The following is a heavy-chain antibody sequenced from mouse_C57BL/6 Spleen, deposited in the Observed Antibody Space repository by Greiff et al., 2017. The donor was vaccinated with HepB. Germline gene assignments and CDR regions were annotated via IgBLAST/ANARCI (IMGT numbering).Heavy chain of an antibody. Sequence: EVKLVESGGGLVKPGGSLKLSCAASGFTFSSYAMSWVRQTPEKRLEWVATISDGGSYTYYPDNVKGRFTISRDNAKNNLYLQMSHLTSEDTAMYYCARGLLRFPYAMDYWGQGTSVTVSS. V-gene: IGHV5-4*03. J-gene: IGHJ4*01. CDR1: GFTFSSYA. CDR2: ISDGGSYT. D-gene: IGHD2-9*01. CDR3: ARGLLRFPYAMDY.